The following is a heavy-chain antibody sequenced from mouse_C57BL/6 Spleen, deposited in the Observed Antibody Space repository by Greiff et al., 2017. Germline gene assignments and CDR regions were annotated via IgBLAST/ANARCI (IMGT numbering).Heavy chain of an antibody. D-gene: IGHD1-1*01. CDR2: IDPENGDT. Sequence: VQLQQSGAELVRPGASVKLSCTASGFNIKDDYMHWVKQRPEQGLEWIGWIDPENGDTEYASKFQGKATITADTSSNTAYLQLSSLPSEDTAVYYCTTNYYGSGGYWGQGTTLTVSS. V-gene: IGHV14-4*01. J-gene: IGHJ2*01. CDR3: TTNYYGSGGY. CDR1: GFNIKDDY.